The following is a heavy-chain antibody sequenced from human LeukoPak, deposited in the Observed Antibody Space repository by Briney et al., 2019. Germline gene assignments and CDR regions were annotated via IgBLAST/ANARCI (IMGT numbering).Heavy chain of an antibody. D-gene: IGHD1-26*01. Sequence: GGSLRLSYAASGFTVSSNYMSWVRQAPGKGLEWVSVIYSGGSTYYADSVKGRFTISRDNSKNTLYLQMNSLRAEDTAVYYCARDSGSYGRGYYYYMDVWGKGTTVTVSS. CDR3: ARDSGSYGRGYYYYMDV. CDR1: GFTVSSNY. J-gene: IGHJ6*03. CDR2: IYSGGST. V-gene: IGHV3-66*01.